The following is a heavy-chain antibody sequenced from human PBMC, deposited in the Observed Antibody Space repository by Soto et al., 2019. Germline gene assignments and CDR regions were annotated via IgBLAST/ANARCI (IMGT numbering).Heavy chain of an antibody. CDR3: ARDFEVRDCSGNCCSPMAV. V-gene: IGHV4-61*08. Sequence: LPNTVSEGNGSSGGDYRSLIRQPPGKGLEWIGYIYASGSTNYNPSLKSRFPISVDTSKNQFSVNLSSVTAADTAVYYCARDFEVRDCSGNCCSPMAVWGQGTTVTGSS. D-gene: IGHD2-15*01. CDR1: EGNGSSGGDY. J-gene: IGHJ6*01. CDR2: IYASGST.